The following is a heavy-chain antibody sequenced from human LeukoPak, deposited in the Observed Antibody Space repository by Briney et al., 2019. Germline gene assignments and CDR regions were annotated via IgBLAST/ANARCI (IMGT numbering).Heavy chain of an antibody. Sequence: SETLSLTCTVSGGSISSYYWSWIRQPPGKGLEWIGYIYYSGSTNYNPSLKGRVTISVDTSKNQFSLKLSSVTAADTAVYYCARGRGCSGRSCYSNWFDPWGQGTLVTVSS. V-gene: IGHV4-59*01. D-gene: IGHD2-15*01. CDR3: ARGRGCSGRSCYSNWFDP. CDR2: IYYSGST. CDR1: GGSISSYY. J-gene: IGHJ5*02.